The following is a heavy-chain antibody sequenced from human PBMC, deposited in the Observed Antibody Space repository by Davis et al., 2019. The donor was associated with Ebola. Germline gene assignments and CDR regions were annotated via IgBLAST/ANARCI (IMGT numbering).Heavy chain of an antibody. CDR2: INPHNGNT. CDR3: ARVYSSGWYAGDIDY. Sequence: AASVKVSCKASGYTFTSYGITWVRQAPGQGLEWMGWINPHNGNTNYAQNVQGRVTMTTDTSTSTAYMELRSLRSDDTAVYYCARVYSSGWYAGDIDYWGQGTLVTVSS. D-gene: IGHD6-19*01. V-gene: IGHV1-18*04. CDR1: GYTFTSYG. J-gene: IGHJ4*02.